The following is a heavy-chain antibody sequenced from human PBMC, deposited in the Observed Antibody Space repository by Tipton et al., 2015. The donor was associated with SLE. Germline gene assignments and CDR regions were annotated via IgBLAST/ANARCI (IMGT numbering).Heavy chain of an antibody. D-gene: IGHD1-26*01. CDR3: ARGGGSYYDY. J-gene: IGHJ4*02. CDR2: INVSGRT. Sequence: TLSLTCAVYNGSFSGYYWSWIRQPPGRGLEWIGEINVSGRTNYSPSLKSRVTLSLDTSKNQFSLRVNSATAADTAVYYCARGGGSYYDYWGQGTLVTVSS. CDR1: NGSFSGYY. V-gene: IGHV4-34*01.